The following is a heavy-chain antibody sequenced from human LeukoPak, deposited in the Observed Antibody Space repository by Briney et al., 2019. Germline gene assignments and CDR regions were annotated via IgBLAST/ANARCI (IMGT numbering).Heavy chain of an antibody. CDR3: AANYYDSSGYYESDAFDI. V-gene: IGHV1-46*01. CDR2: ISPSGGST. J-gene: IGHJ3*02. D-gene: IGHD3-22*01. Sequence: ASVKVSCKASGYTFTSYYMHWVRQAPGQGLEWVGIISPSGGSTSYAQKFQGRVTMTRDMSTSTVYMELSSLRSEDTAVYYCAANYYDSSGYYESDAFDIWGQGTMVTVSS. CDR1: GYTFTSYY.